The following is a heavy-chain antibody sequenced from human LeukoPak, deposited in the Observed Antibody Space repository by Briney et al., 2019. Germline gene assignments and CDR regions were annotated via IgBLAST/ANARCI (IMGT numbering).Heavy chain of an antibody. J-gene: IGHJ4*02. CDR3: ARDLSLRYYFDY. D-gene: IGHD3-3*02. V-gene: IGHV3-30*04. CDR1: GSTFSSYA. Sequence: GGSLRLSCAASGSTFSSYAMHWVRQAPGKGLEWVAVISYDGSNKYYADSVKGRFTISRDNSKNTLYLQMNSLRAEDTAVDYCARDLSLRYYFDYWGQGTLVTVSS. CDR2: ISYDGSNK.